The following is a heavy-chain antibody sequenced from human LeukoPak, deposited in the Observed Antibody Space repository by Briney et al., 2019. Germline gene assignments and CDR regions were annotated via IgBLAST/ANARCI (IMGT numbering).Heavy chain of an antibody. CDR1: GGSISSYY. J-gene: IGHJ4*02. CDR3: ARQFNERWLQFRYFDY. CDR2: IYYSGST. Sequence: SETLSLTCTVSGGSISSYYWSWIRQPPGKGLEWIGYIYYSGSTNYNPSLKSRVTISVDTSKNQFSLKLSSVTAADTAVYYCARQFNERWLQFRYFDYWGQGTLVTVSS. V-gene: IGHV4-59*08. D-gene: IGHD5-24*01.